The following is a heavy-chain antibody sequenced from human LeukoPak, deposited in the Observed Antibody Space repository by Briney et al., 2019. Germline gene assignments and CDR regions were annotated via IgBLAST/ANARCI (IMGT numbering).Heavy chain of an antibody. J-gene: IGHJ4*02. Sequence: GGSLRLSCAASGFTFSSYGMHWVRQAPGKGLEWVAFIRYDGSNKYYADSVKGRFTISRDNSKNTLYLQMNSLRAEDTAVYYCAKDPARFGTVLSYWGQGTLVTASS. CDR1: GFTFSSYG. V-gene: IGHV3-30*02. CDR3: AKDPARFGTVLSY. CDR2: IRYDGSNK. D-gene: IGHD1-1*01.